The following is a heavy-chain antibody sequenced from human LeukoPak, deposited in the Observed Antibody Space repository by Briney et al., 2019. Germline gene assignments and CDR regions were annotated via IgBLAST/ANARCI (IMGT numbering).Heavy chain of an antibody. CDR1: GYTFTNYG. CDR3: ARIGCSSTSCYGNSVDP. D-gene: IGHD2-2*01. CDR2: ISSYIANT. J-gene: IGHJ5*02. V-gene: IGHV1-18*01. Sequence: ASVKVSCKASGYTFTNYGINWVRQAPGQGLEWMGWISSYIANTLYAQKFQGRVTMTTDTSTSTAYMELWSLRSDDTAVYYCARIGCSSTSCYGNSVDPWGQGTLVTVSS.